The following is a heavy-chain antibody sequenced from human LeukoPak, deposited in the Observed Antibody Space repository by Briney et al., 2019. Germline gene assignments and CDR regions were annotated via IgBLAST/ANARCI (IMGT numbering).Heavy chain of an antibody. Sequence: GGSLRLSCAASGFTFSSYSMNWVRQAPGKGLEWVSYISSSSSTIYYADSVKGRFTISRDNAKNSLYLQMNSLRAEDTAVYYCAATYDLDDYWGQGTLVTVSS. CDR3: AATYDLDDY. V-gene: IGHV3-48*04. CDR2: ISSSSSTI. J-gene: IGHJ4*02. CDR1: GFTFSSYS. D-gene: IGHD1-1*01.